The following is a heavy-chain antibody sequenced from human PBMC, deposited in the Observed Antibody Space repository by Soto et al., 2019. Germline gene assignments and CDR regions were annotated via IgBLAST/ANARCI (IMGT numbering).Heavy chain of an antibody. D-gene: IGHD3-3*01. V-gene: IGHV3-48*03. CDR2: ISDSGRTI. J-gene: IGHJ6*02. CDR3: ARDLLHYDFWSGYSAYFYYGMDV. Sequence: SLRLSCSASGFTFSSYEMNWVRQAPGKGLEWVSYISDSGRTIYYADSVKGRFTVSRDDAQNSVYLQMDSLRAEDTAVYYCARDLLHYDFWSGYSAYFYYGMDVWGPGTTVTV. CDR1: GFTFSSYE.